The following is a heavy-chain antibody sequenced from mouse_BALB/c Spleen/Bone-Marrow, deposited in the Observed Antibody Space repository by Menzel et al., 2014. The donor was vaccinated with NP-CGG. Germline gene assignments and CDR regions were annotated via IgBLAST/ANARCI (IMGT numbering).Heavy chain of an antibody. Sequence: EVKLMESGGGLVQPGGSLKLSCAASGFTFSSYTMSWVRQTPEKRLEWVAYISNGGGSTYYPDTVKGRFTISRDNAKNTLYLQMSSLKSEDTAMYYCARHVGSPYAMDYWGQGTSVTVSS. V-gene: IGHV5-12-2*01. J-gene: IGHJ4*01. D-gene: IGHD3-1*01. CDR1: GFTFSSYT. CDR2: ISNGGGST. CDR3: ARHVGSPYAMDY.